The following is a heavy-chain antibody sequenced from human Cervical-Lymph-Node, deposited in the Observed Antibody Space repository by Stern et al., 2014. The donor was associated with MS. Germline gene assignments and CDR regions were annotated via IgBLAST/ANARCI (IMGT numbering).Heavy chain of an antibody. Sequence: QLVQSGAEVKKPGASMKVSCKASGYNFTNYYIHWVRQAPGQGLEWMGRINTNSGVTKYAQKFQGRVTLTRDTSVSTAYMEVSRLMFDDTAVYYCARRVTRNNFDSWGQGTLIIVSS. D-gene: IGHD4-17*01. J-gene: IGHJ4*02. CDR1: GYNFTNYY. V-gene: IGHV1-2*06. CDR2: INTNSGVT. CDR3: ARRVTRNNFDS.